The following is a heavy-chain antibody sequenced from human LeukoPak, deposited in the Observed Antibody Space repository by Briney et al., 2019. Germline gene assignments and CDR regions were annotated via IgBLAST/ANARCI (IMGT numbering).Heavy chain of an antibody. V-gene: IGHV3-48*03. J-gene: IGHJ6*02. CDR3: AKDFPHYYESSHGMDA. D-gene: IGHD3-22*01. CDR2: ISTTGSTV. Sequence: GGSLRLSCAASGFTFGRYEMNWVRQAPGKGLEWVSYISTTGSTVYYADSVEGRFTMSRDNAKNLLYLQMNSLRAEDAAVYYCAKDFPHYYESSHGMDAWGQGTTVTVSS. CDR1: GFTFGRYE.